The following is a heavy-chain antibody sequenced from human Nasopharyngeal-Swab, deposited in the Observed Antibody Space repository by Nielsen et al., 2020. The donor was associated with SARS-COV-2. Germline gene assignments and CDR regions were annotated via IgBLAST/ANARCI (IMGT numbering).Heavy chain of an antibody. CDR2: IFSNDKK. V-gene: IGHV2-26*01. D-gene: IGHD3-10*01. CDR3: ARIVDYYGSGSFPFFDF. J-gene: IGHJ4*02. Sequence: WIRQPPGKALEWLAHIFSNDKKSYNSSLKTRVNISKHTSKSQVVLTMTNMDPVDTATYYCARIVDYYGSGSFPFFDFWGQGIPVTVSS.